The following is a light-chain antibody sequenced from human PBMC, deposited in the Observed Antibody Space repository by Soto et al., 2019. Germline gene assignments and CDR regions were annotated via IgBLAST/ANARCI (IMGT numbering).Light chain of an antibody. CDR3: QQRTRWPMT. CDR1: QSVRTS. Sequence: EIVLTQSPATLSLSPGERATLSCRASQSVRTSLAWYQHKPGQAPRLLIYDASNRATGIPARFSGSGSGTDFTLTISSLEPEDFAVYYCQQRTRWPMTFGQGTRLEI. J-gene: IGKJ5*01. CDR2: DAS. V-gene: IGKV3-11*01.